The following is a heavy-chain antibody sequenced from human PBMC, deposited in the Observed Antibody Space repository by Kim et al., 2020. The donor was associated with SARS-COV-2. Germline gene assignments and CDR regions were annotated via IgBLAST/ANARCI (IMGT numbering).Heavy chain of an antibody. Sequence: SRVTISVDTSKNQFSLKLSSVTAADTAVYYCARGYSDCSSTSCYYNLFDPWGQGTLVTVSS. J-gene: IGHJ5*02. CDR3: ARGYSDCSSTSCYYNLFDP. V-gene: IGHV4-59*09. D-gene: IGHD2-2*01.